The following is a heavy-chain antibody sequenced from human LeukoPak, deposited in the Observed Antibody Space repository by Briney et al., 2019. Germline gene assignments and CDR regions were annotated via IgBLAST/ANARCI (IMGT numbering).Heavy chain of an antibody. J-gene: IGHJ3*02. CDR1: GGSFSGYY. Sequence: SGTLSLTCAVYGGSFSGYYWSWIRQPPGKGLEWIGEINHSGSTNYNPSLRSRVTISVDTSKNQFSLKLSSVTAADTAVYYCARVSPFRMVVTAHDAFDIWGQGTMVTVSS. D-gene: IGHD2-21*02. CDR2: INHSGST. V-gene: IGHV4-34*01. CDR3: ARVSPFRMVVTAHDAFDI.